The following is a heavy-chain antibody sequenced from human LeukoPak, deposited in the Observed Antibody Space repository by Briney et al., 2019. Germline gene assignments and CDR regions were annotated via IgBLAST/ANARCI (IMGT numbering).Heavy chain of an antibody. CDR1: GGSISSYY. CDR3: ARDASYYYGSGSPRHFDY. V-gene: IGHV4-4*07. J-gene: IGHJ4*02. D-gene: IGHD3-10*01. Sequence: PSETLSLTCTVSGGSISSYYWSWIRQPAGKELEWIGRIYTSGSTNYNPSLKSRVTMSVDTSKNQFSLKLSSVTAADTAVYYCARDASYYYGSGSPRHFDYWGQGTLVTVSS. CDR2: IYTSGST.